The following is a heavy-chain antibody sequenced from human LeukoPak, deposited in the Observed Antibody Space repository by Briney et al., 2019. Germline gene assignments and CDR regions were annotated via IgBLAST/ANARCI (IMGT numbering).Heavy chain of an antibody. J-gene: IGHJ6*04. CDR2: ISSSSSYI. CDR1: GFTFSSYS. CDR3: AELGITMIGGV. Sequence: PGGSLRLSCAASGFTFSSYSMNWVRQAPGKGLEWVSSISSSSSYIYYADSVKGRFTVSRDNAKNSLYLQMNSLRAEDTAVYYCAELGITMIGGVWGKGTTVTISS. D-gene: IGHD3-10*02. V-gene: IGHV3-21*01.